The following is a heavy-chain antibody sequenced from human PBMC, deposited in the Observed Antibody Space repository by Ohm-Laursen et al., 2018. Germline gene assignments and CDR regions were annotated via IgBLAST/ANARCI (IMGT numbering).Heavy chain of an antibody. CDR3: ARVRPTGYYAARGLDV. D-gene: IGHD3-3*01. CDR2: IKQDGSVK. Sequence: SLRLSCTASGFTFSSYWMSWVRQAPGKGLEWVANIKQDGSVKYYVDSVKGRFTISRDNAKNSVYLQLNSLRNEDTAVYYCARVRPTGYYAARGLDVWGQGTTVTVSS. V-gene: IGHV3-7*01. CDR1: GFTFSSYW. J-gene: IGHJ6*02.